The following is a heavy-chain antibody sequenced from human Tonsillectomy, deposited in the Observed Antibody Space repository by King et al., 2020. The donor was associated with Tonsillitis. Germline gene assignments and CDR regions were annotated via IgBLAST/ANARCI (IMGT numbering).Heavy chain of an antibody. CDR1: GFTFSNYV. Sequence: VQLVESGGGVVQPGTSLRLSCVASGFTFSNYVVHWVRQAPGKGLEWVAVISYSGSHIQYADSVKGRFTISRDKSTNTLYLQMNTLRAEDTAVYYCAREAYDSSINYGGFDYWGQGTLVTVSS. V-gene: IGHV3-30*04. J-gene: IGHJ4*02. CDR3: AREAYDSSINYGGFDY. D-gene: IGHD3-16*01. CDR2: ISYSGSHI.